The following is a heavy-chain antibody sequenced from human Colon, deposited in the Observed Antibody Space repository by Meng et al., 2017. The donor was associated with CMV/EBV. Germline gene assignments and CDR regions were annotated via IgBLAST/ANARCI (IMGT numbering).Heavy chain of an antibody. CDR3: ASSGGYSPFDF. Sequence: ASVFTFSDFFMDWVRLAPGTGLEWVGRIRNKPRGYTTEYAASVKGRFTISRDDSWNSLYLQMNSLKIEDTAVYYCASSGGYSPFDFWGQGTLVTVSS. V-gene: IGHV3-72*01. CDR1: VFTFSDFF. J-gene: IGHJ4*02. D-gene: IGHD3-10*01. CDR2: IRNKPRGYTT.